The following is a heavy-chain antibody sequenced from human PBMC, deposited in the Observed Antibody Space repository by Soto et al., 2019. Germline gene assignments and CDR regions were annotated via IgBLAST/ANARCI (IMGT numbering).Heavy chain of an antibody. D-gene: IGHD6-19*01. V-gene: IGHV3-74*01. CDR2: INSDGSST. Sequence: EVQLVESGGGLVQPGESLRLSCAASGFTFSSYWMHWVRQAPGKGLVWVSRINSDGSSTTYADSVKGRFTISRDNAKNTLYLQMSSLRADDTAVYYCAREGIAVADLDYWGQGTLVTVSS. CDR3: AREGIAVADLDY. J-gene: IGHJ4*02. CDR1: GFTFSSYW.